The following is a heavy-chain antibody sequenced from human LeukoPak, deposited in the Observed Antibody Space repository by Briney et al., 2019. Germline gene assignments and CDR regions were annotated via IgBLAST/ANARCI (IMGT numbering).Heavy chain of an antibody. V-gene: IGHV3-74*01. Sequence: GGSLRLSCAASGFSFSNYWMHWVRQAPGKGLVWVSRINSDGSTTDYADSVKGRFTISRDNAKNTLYLQMNSLRAEDTAVYYCADLGYCSGGSCSSTGSYWGQGTLVTVSS. D-gene: IGHD2-15*01. CDR2: INSDGSTT. CDR1: GFSFSNYW. CDR3: ADLGYCSGGSCSSTGSY. J-gene: IGHJ4*02.